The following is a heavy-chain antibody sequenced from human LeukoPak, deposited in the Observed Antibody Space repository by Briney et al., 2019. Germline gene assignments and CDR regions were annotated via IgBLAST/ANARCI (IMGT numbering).Heavy chain of an antibody. D-gene: IGHD3-22*01. CDR2: IIYTGST. V-gene: IGHV4-59*01. CDR1: GDSISSYY. CDR3: ARSAHYYYDSASYAVAFDV. J-gene: IGHJ3*01. Sequence: SETLSLTCNVSGDSISSYYWSWIRQPPGQGLEWMGNIIYTGSTKYNPSLKSRVTISIDTSKNQISLQLSSVTAADTAMYYYARSAHYYYDSASYAVAFDVWGQGTMVTVSS.